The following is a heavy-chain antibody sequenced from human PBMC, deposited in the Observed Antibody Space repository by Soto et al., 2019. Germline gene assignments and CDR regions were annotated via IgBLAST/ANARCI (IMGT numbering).Heavy chain of an antibody. CDR3: ARLIEDPAAFDI. V-gene: IGHV1-69*02. CDR2: IIPNSGIA. Sequence: ASVKVSCKASGGTLSSYTISWVRQAPGQGLEWMGWIIPNSGIASYAQKFQGRVTMTRNNSTSTAYMELSSLRSEDTAVYYCARLIEDPAAFDIWGQGTMVTVSS. CDR1: GGTLSSYT. J-gene: IGHJ3*02.